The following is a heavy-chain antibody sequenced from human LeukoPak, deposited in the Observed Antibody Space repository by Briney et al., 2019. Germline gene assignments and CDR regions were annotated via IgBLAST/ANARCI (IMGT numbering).Heavy chain of an antibody. J-gene: IGHJ1*01. D-gene: IGHD3-22*01. CDR3: ARVGPTYYYDSSGYPEYFQH. Sequence: ASVKVSCKASGYTFTSYGISWVRQAPGQGLEWMGWISAYNGNTNYAQKLQGRVTMTTDTSTSTAYMELRSLRPDDTAVYYCARVGPTYYYDSSGYPEYFQHWGQGTLVTVSS. V-gene: IGHV1-18*01. CDR2: ISAYNGNT. CDR1: GYTFTSYG.